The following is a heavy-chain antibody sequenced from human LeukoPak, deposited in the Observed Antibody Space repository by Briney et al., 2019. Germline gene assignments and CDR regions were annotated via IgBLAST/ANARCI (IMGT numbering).Heavy chain of an antibody. CDR3: AKSNWNYAKYYFDY. CDR2: INPSGGST. Sequence: ASVKVSCKASGYTFTSYYMHWVRQAPGQGLEWMGIINPSGGSTSYAQKFQGKVAMTRDTSTSTVYMELSSLRSEDTAVYYCAKSNWNYAKYYFDYWGQGTLVTVSS. CDR1: GYTFTSYY. D-gene: IGHD1-7*01. V-gene: IGHV1-46*01. J-gene: IGHJ4*02.